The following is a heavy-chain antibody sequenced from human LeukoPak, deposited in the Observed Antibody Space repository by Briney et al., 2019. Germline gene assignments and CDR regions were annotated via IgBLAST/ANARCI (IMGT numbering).Heavy chain of an antibody. J-gene: IGHJ4*02. CDR3: AKDTGSAMVARSDY. V-gene: IGHV3-11*01. D-gene: IGHD5-18*01. Sequence: GGSLRLSCAASGFTFSDYYMSWIRQAPGKGLEWVSYISSSGTTIYYADSVKGRFTISRDNSKNTLYLHMNSLRAEDTAVYYCAKDTGSAMVARSDYWGQGTLVTVSS. CDR1: GFTFSDYY. CDR2: ISSSGTTI.